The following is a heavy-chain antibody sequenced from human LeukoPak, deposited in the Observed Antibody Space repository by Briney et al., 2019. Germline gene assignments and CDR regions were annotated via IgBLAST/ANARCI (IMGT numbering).Heavy chain of an antibody. CDR2: IYTSGST. Sequence: SETLSLTCTVSGGSISSYYWSWIRQPPGKGLEWIGYIYTSGSTNYNPSLKSRVTISVDTSKNQFSLKLSSVTAADTAVYYCARLGNDFWSGWAFDIWGQGTMVTVSS. CDR1: GGSISSYY. D-gene: IGHD3-3*01. J-gene: IGHJ3*02. CDR3: ARLGNDFWSGWAFDI. V-gene: IGHV4-4*09.